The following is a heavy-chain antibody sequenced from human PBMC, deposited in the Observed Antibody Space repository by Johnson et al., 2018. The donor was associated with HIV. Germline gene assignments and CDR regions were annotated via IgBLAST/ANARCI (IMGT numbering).Heavy chain of an antibody. CDR2: IYSGGST. Sequence: VQLVESGGGLVKPGGSLRLSCAASGFTVSSNYMSWVRQAPGKGLEWVSVIYSGGSTYYADSVKGRFTISRDNSKNTLYLQMNSLRAEDTAVYCWAKGSGSWPNDAFEIWGQGTMVTVSS. J-gene: IGHJ3*02. V-gene: IGHV3-66*01. CDR3: AKGSGSWPNDAFEI. D-gene: IGHD6-13*01. CDR1: GFTVSSNY.